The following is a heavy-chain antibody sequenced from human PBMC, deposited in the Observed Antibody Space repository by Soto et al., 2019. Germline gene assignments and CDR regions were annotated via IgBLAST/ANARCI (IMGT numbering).Heavy chain of an antibody. CDR1: GYTFTSYA. Sequence: ASVKVSCQASGYTFTSYAMHWVRQAPGQRLEWMGWINAGNGNTKYSQKFQGRVTITRDTSASTAYMEPSSLRSEDTAVNYCANALGLYYFDYWGQGTLVTVSS. D-gene: IGHD3-16*01. CDR2: INAGNGNT. CDR3: ANALGLYYFDY. V-gene: IGHV1-3*01. J-gene: IGHJ4*02.